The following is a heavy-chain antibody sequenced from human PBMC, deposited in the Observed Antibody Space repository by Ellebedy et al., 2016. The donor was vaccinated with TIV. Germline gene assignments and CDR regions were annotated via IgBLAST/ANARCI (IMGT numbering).Heavy chain of an antibody. Sequence: GGSLRLSCAASLFTVSSNYMSWVRQAPGKGLEWVPLIYTGGTTYYADSVKGRFTISRDTSKNTLYLQMNSLRAEDTAMYYCASETFNDVDLKVWGVFDLWGQGTMVTGSS. CDR3: ASETFNDVDLKVWGVFDL. J-gene: IGHJ3*01. CDR2: IYTGGTT. D-gene: IGHD1-1*01. V-gene: IGHV3-66*01. CDR1: LFTVSSNY.